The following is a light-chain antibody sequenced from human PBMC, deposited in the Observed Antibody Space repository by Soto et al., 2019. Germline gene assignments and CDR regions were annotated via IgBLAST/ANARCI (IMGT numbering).Light chain of an antibody. J-gene: IGKJ4*01. CDR2: GAS. CDR3: QQYGSSPTFT. Sequence: EIVLTQSPGTLSLSPGERATLSCRASQSVSSSYLAWYQQKPGQAPRLLIYGASSRATGIPDRFSGSGSGTDFTLNISRLEAEDFGVYYCQQYGSSPTFTFGGGTKVEIK. CDR1: QSVSSSY. V-gene: IGKV3-20*01.